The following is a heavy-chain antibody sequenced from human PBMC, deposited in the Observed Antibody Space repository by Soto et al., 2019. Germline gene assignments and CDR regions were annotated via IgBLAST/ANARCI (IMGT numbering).Heavy chain of an antibody. V-gene: IGHV1-69*08. CDR1: GGTFSSYT. CDR2: IIPILGTA. D-gene: IGHD3-22*01. CDR3: AALSSGYYGYYYYGMDV. J-gene: IGHJ6*02. Sequence: QVQLVQSGAEVKKPGSSVKVSCKASGGTFSSYTISWVRQAPGQGLEWMGRIIPILGTANYAQKFQGRVTITADKSTSTAYMELSSLRSEDTAVYYCAALSSGYYGYYYYGMDVWGQGTTVTVSS.